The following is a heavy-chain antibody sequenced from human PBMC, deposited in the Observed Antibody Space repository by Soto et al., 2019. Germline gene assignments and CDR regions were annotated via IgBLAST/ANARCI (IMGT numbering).Heavy chain of an antibody. CDR3: ARSIAAGPRGHYYGMDV. Sequence: GGSLRLSCAASGFTFSSYAMHWVRQAPGKGLEWVAVISYDGSNKYYADSVKGRFTISRDNSKNTLYLQMNSLRAEDTAVYYCARSIAAGPRGHYYGMDVWGQGTTVTVSS. CDR1: GFTFSSYA. V-gene: IGHV3-30-3*01. D-gene: IGHD6-13*01. J-gene: IGHJ6*02. CDR2: ISYDGSNK.